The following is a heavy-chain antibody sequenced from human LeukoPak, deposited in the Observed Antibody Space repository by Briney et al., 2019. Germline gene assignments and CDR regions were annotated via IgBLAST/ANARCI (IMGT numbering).Heavy chain of an antibody. V-gene: IGHV4-34*01. Sequence: SETLSLTCAVYGGSFSGYYWSWIRQPPGKGLEWIGSIYYSGSTYYNPSLKSRVTISVDTSKNQFSLKLSSVTAADTAVYYCARFRLDYYGSGAAGSDWGQGTLVTVSS. CDR1: GGSFSGYY. CDR3: ARFRLDYYGSGAAGSD. D-gene: IGHD3-10*01. CDR2: IYYSGST. J-gene: IGHJ4*02.